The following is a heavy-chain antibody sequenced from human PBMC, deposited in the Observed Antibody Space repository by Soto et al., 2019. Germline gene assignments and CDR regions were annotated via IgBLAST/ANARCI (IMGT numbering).Heavy chain of an antibody. V-gene: IGHV4-30-2*06. CDR2: TYQSGSA. CDR1: GGSIRSGGYS. CDR3: ARDYYGMDV. Sequence: SETLSVTCTVSGGSIRSGGYSWTWIRQSPGKGLEWIGYTYQSGSAYYNPSLKSRVTISVDRSKNQFSLNLTSVTAADTAVYYCARDYYGMDVWGQGTTVTVSS. J-gene: IGHJ6*02.